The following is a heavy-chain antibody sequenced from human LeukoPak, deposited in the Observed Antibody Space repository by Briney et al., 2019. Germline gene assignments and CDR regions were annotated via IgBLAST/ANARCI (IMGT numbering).Heavy chain of an antibody. Sequence: SETLSLTCTVSGGSISNNSYYWGWIRQPPGRGLEWIGSFYYSGSTYYNPSLKSRVTISVDPSKNQFSLKVTSVTAADTAVYYCARLSSGWYDTDYWGQGTLVTFSS. V-gene: IGHV4-39*01. D-gene: IGHD6-19*01. J-gene: IGHJ4*02. CDR2: FYYSGST. CDR1: GGSISNNSYY. CDR3: ARLSSGWYDTDY.